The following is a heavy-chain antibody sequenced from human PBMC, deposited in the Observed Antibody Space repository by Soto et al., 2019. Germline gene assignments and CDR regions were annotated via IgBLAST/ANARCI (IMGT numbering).Heavy chain of an antibody. D-gene: IGHD3-3*01. CDR1: GYTFTSYD. CDR3: ARGITIFGVVSNAFDI. V-gene: IGHV1-18*01. Sequence: QVQQVQSGAEVKKPGASVKVSCKASGYTFTSYDISWVRQAPGQGLEWMGWISAYNGNTNYAQKLQGRVTMTTDTSTSTAYMELRSLRSDDTAVYYCARGITIFGVVSNAFDIWGQGTMVTVSS. J-gene: IGHJ3*02. CDR2: ISAYNGNT.